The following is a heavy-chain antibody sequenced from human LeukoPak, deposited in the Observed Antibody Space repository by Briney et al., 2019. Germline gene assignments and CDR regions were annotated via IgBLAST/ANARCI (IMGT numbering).Heavy chain of an antibody. V-gene: IGHV3-30-3*01. J-gene: IGHJ6*02. CDR1: GFTFSSYA. CDR2: ISYDGSNK. CDR3: ARGRSGYSYYYYYGMDV. Sequence: GGSLRLSCAASGFTFSSYAMHWVRQAPGKGLEWVAVISYDGSNKYYADSVKGRFTISRDNSKNTLYLQMNSLRAEDTAVYYCARGRSGYSYYYYYGMDVWGQGTTVTVSS. D-gene: IGHD3-3*01.